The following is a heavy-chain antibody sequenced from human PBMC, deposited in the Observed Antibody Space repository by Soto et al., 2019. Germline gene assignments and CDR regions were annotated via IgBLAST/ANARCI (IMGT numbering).Heavy chain of an antibody. J-gene: IGHJ4*02. CDR2: IKSKSDGGTT. V-gene: IGHV3-15*07. Sequence: GGSLRLSCAASGCTFSDAWMNWVRQAPEKGLEWVGRIKSKSDGGTTDNAAPVKGRFTISRDDSKNTLYLQMNSLKTEDTALYYCARPRETYSSGWYCYFDYWGQGTLVTVSS. CDR3: ARPRETYSSGWYCYFDY. CDR1: GCTFSDAW. D-gene: IGHD6-19*01.